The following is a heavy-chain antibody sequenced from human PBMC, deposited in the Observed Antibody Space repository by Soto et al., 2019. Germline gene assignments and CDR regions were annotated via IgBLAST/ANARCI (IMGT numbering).Heavy chain of an antibody. CDR1: GFTFSSYS. V-gene: IGHV3-21*01. D-gene: IGHD4-17*01. CDR2: ISSSSSYI. CDR3: ARDRTTTRDYYYYYMDV. Sequence: AGGSLRLSCAASGFTFSSYSMNWVRQAPGKGLEWVSSISSSSSYIYYEDSVKGRFTISRDNAKNSLYLQMNSLRAEDTAVYYCARDRTTTRDYYYYYMDVWGKGTTVTVSS. J-gene: IGHJ6*03.